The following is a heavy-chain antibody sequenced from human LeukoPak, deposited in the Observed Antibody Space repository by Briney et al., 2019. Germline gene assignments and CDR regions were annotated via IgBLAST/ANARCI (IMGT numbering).Heavy chain of an antibody. CDR2: ISYDGSNK. Sequence: GGSLGLSCAASGFTFSSYAMHWVRQAPGKGLEWVAVISYDGSNKYYADSVKGRFTISRDNSKNTLYLQMNSLRAEDTAVYYCARGPGYFDYWGQGTLVTVSS. V-gene: IGHV3-30*01. J-gene: IGHJ4*02. CDR3: ARGPGYFDY. CDR1: GFTFSSYA.